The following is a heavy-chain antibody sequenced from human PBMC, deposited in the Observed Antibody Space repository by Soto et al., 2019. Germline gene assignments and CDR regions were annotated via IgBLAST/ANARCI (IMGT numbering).Heavy chain of an antibody. CDR2: IYYGGSA. Sequence: QVQLQQSGPGLVKPSETLSLTCTVSGGSISTYYWSWIRQPPGKGLEWIGYIYYGGSANYNPSLESRVTISLDRSKKQFSLRLNSVTADDTAVYYCSRGGHCTDGVCSALDYWGQGTLVTVSS. D-gene: IGHD2-8*01. CDR3: SRGGHCTDGVCSALDY. V-gene: IGHV4-59*08. J-gene: IGHJ4*02. CDR1: GGSISTYY.